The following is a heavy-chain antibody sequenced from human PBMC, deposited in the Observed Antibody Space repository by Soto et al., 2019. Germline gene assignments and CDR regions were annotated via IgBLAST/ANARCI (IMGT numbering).Heavy chain of an antibody. D-gene: IGHD1-26*01. J-gene: IGHJ5*02. CDR2: IYYSGST. CDR3: ARDPPDFLSGLDL. V-gene: IGHV4-31*03. Sequence: PSETLSLTCTVSGGSISSGGYYWSWIRQHPGKGLEWIGYIYYSGSTYYNPSLKSRVTISVDTSKNQVSLHLNSVTPEDTAVYYCARDPPDFLSGLDLWGQGILVTVSS. CDR1: GGSISSGGYY.